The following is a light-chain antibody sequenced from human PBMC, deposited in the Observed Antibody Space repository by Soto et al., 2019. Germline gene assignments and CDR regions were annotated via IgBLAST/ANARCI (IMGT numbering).Light chain of an antibody. CDR2: SDS. CDR1: VVTKKF. V-gene: IGLV3-27*01. CDR3: YSAAENMGV. Sequence: SYELTQPSSVSVSPGETATITFSGDVVTKKFPRWFQQKPGQAPVMVIYSDSERPSGIPERFSASRSGTTVTLTISGAQVEDEADYYCYSAAENMGVFGTGTKLTVL. J-gene: IGLJ1*01.